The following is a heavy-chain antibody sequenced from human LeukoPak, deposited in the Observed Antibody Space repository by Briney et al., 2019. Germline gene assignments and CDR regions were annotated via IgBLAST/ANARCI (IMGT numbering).Heavy chain of an antibody. CDR3: AGGRTDIVVVPATLRNYYFDY. V-gene: IGHV1-69*06. D-gene: IGHD2-2*01. J-gene: IGHJ4*02. CDR1: GGTFSSYD. CDR2: IMPMFGKA. Sequence: GASVKVSCKAPGGTFSSYDISWVRQAPGQGLEWMGGIMPMFGKANYAQKFQGRVTTTADKATSTAYMELSSLRSEDTAVYYCAGGRTDIVVVPATLRNYYFDYWGQGTLVAVSS.